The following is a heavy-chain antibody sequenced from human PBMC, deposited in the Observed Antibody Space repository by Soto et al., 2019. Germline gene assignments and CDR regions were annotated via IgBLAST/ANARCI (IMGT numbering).Heavy chain of an antibody. CDR1: GVNFSFYA. CDR2: ISFDGNNI. Sequence: GGYLGLSSASSGVNFSFYAMHWVRQTPGKGLEWVAVISFDGNNIYYADSVRRRFTISRDSSSSMLYLPMNILKPEDSAIYYCASGGCSRIWCVTQFENWGQGTLVNISS. V-gene: IGHV3-30-3*01. J-gene: IGHJ4*02. CDR3: ASGGCSRIWCVTQFEN. D-gene: IGHD2-2*01.